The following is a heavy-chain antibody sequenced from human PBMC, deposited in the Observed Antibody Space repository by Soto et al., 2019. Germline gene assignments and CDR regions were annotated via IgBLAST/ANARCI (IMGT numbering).Heavy chain of an antibody. Sequence: SVKVSCKASGGTFSSYAISWVRQAPGQGLEWMGGIIPIFGTANYAQKFQGRVTITADESTSTAYMELSSLRSEDTAVYYCARTADAGTFLSYYFDYWGQGTLVTVSS. CDR2: IIPIFGTA. CDR3: ARTADAGTFLSYYFDY. D-gene: IGHD6-13*01. V-gene: IGHV1-69*13. CDR1: GGTFSSYA. J-gene: IGHJ4*02.